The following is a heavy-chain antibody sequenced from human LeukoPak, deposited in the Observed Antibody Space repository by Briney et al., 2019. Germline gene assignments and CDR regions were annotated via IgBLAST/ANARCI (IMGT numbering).Heavy chain of an antibody. D-gene: IGHD6-13*01. Sequence: GGSLRPSCAASGFTFSSYGMYWVRQAPGKGLEWVAFIRYDGSKYYADSVKGRFTISRDNSKNTLYLQMNSLRAEDTAVYARRRSSYDNYYYMDVWGKGTTVTVSS. CDR2: IRYDGSK. V-gene: IGHV3-30*02. CDR3: RRSSYDNYYYMDV. J-gene: IGHJ6*03. CDR1: GFTFSSYG.